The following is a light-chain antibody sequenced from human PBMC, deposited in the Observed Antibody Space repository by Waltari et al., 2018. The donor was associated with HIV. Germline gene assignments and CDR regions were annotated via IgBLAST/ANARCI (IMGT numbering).Light chain of an antibody. Sequence: QSALTQPPSASGSPGQSVTISCTGTSSDVGGYDYVSWYQQHPGKAPGPMISEVNKRPAGVPVRFSGSRSGNTASLTVSGLQAEDEAHYYCSSYAGRNTLLFGGGTKLTVL. CDR1: SSDVGGYDY. CDR3: SSYAGRNTLL. J-gene: IGLJ2*01. CDR2: EVN. V-gene: IGLV2-8*01.